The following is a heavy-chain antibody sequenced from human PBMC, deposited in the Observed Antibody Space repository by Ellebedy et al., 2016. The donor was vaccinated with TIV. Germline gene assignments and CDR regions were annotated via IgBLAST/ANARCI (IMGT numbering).Heavy chain of an antibody. CDR3: ARGSDIPSEGQWLAWLDY. V-gene: IGHV3-33*08. CDR1: GFTFTSYS. D-gene: IGHD6-19*01. J-gene: IGHJ4*02. CDR2: IWFDGSNK. Sequence: GESLKISCAASGFTFTSYSMNWVRQAPGKGLEWVSIIWFDGSNKYYADSVKGRFTISRDNSKNTLYLQMNSLRVEDTAVYYCARGSDIPSEGQWLAWLDYWGQGTLVTVSS.